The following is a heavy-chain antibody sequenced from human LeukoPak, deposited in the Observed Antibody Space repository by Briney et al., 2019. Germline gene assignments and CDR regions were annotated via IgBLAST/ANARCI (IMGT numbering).Heavy chain of an antibody. J-gene: IGHJ4*02. CDR2: ISTGGGST. D-gene: IGHD1-26*01. CDR1: GFTFSSYG. Sequence: GGSLRLSCAASGFTFSSYGMSWVRQAPGKGLEWVSAISTGGGSTYYADSVKGRFTISRDNSKNTLYLQMNSLRAEDTAVYYRATAYKWESDYWGQGTLVTVSS. V-gene: IGHV3-23*01. CDR3: ATAYKWESDY.